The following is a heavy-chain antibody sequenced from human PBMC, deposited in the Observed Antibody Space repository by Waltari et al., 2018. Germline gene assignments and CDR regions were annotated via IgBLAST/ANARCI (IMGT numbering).Heavy chain of an antibody. CDR1: GGSISSHY. CDR3: ARGSSSWDNWFDP. CDR2: IYYSGRT. V-gene: IGHV4-59*11. J-gene: IGHJ5*02. D-gene: IGHD6-13*01. Sequence: QVQLQESGPGLVKPSETLSLTCTVSGGSISSHYWSWIRQPPGKGLEWIGYIYYSGRTNYNPSLKSRVTISVDTSKNQFSLKLSSVTAADTAVYYCARGSSSWDNWFDPWGQGTLVTVSS.